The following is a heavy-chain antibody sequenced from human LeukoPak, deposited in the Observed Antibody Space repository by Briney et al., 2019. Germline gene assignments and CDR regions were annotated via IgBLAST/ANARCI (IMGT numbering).Heavy chain of an antibody. Sequence: ASVKVSCKASGYTFTSYGISWVRQAPGQGLEWMGWISAYNGNTNYAQKLQGRVTMTTDTSTSTAYMELRNLRSDDTAVYYCARDLVETYGSSGYSPFDPWGQGTLVTVSS. J-gene: IGHJ5*02. CDR3: ARDLVETYGSSGYSPFDP. CDR1: GYTFTSYG. V-gene: IGHV1-18*01. D-gene: IGHD3-22*01. CDR2: ISAYNGNT.